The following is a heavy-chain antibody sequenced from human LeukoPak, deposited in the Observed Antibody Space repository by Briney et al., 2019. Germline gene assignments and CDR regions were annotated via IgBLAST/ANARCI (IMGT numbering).Heavy chain of an antibody. CDR2: INSDGSST. D-gene: IGHD3-22*01. CDR3: ARDYYDSSGYFTPQLDY. V-gene: IGHV3-74*01. J-gene: IGHJ4*02. CDR1: GFTFSSYW. Sequence: GGSLRLSCAASGFTFSSYWMHWVRQAPGKGLVWVSRINSDGSSTSYADPVKGRFTISRDNAKNTLYLQMNSLRAEDTAVYYCARDYYDSSGYFTPQLDYWGQGTLVTVSS.